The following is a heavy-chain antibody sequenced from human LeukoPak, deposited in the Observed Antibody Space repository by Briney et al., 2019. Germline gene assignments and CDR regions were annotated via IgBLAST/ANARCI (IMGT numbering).Heavy chain of an antibody. CDR3: ARHGVWFDP. V-gene: IGHV4-34*01. J-gene: IGHJ5*02. D-gene: IGHD2-8*01. CDR1: GGSFSGYY. CDR2: INHSGST. Sequence: PSETLSLTCAVYGGSFSGYYWSWIRQPPGKGLEWIGEINHSGSTNYNPPLKSRVTISVDTSKNQFSLKLSSVTAADTAVYYCARHGVWFDPWGQGTLVTVSS.